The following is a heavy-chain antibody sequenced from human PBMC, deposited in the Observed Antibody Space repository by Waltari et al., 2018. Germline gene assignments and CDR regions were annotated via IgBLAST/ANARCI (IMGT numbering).Heavy chain of an antibody. CDR2: INYSGST. CDR1: GGSIRRNRSY. J-gene: IGHJ4*02. V-gene: IGHV4-39*07. Sequence: QLQLQESVPGLGKPSETLSLTCTVSGGSIRRNRSYWGWVRQPPGKGLEWIGRINYSGSTYYNPSLKSRVTISVDTSKNQFSLKLSAVTAADTAVYYCASSIIAVAGLFDYWGQGTLVTVSS. D-gene: IGHD6-19*01. CDR3: ASSIIAVAGLFDY.